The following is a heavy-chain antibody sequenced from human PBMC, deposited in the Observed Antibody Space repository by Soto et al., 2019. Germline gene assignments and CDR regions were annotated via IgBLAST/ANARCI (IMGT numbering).Heavy chain of an antibody. CDR3: ARHVLVPAAIGGMDV. CDR1: DGSISSSSHY. J-gene: IGHJ6*02. D-gene: IGHD2-2*02. Sequence: SETLSLTCSVSDGSISSSSHYWGWIRQPPGKGLEWIGSIYYSGSTYYNPSLKSRVTISVDTSKNQFSLKLTSVTAADTAVYYCARHVLVPAAIGGMDVWGQGTTVTVSS. V-gene: IGHV4-39*01. CDR2: IYYSGST.